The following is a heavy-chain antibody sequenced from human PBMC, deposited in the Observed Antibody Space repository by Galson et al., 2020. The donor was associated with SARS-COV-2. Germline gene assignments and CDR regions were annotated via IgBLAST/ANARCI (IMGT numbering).Heavy chain of an antibody. D-gene: IGHD6-19*01. Sequence: GESLKISCATSGFTFNTYGMHWVRQAPGKGLEWVAVISHDGRNKYYADSVKGRFTISRDNSKNTLYLQVNSLTTGDTSVYYCAKDKSASGWVFDYWGQGTLVTVSS. CDR3: AKDKSASGWVFDY. CDR1: GFTFNTYG. CDR2: ISHDGRNK. J-gene: IGHJ4*02. V-gene: IGHV3-30*18.